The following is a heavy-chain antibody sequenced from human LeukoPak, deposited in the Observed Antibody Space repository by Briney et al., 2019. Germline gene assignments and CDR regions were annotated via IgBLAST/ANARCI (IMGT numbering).Heavy chain of an antibody. CDR1: GFTFSSYS. J-gene: IGHJ6*02. Sequence: GGSLRLSCAASGFTFSSYSMNWVRQAPGKGLEWVSSISSSSSYIYYADSVKGRLTISRDNAKNSLYLQMNSLRAEDTAVYYCARRLYYYYGMDVWGQGTTVTVSS. V-gene: IGHV3-21*01. CDR2: ISSSSSYI. D-gene: IGHD2-21*01. CDR3: ARRLYYYYGMDV.